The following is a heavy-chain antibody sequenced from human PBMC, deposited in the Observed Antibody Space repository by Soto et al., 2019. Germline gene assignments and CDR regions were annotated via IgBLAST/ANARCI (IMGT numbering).Heavy chain of an antibody. CDR3: ARSLVPAAIGFFDY. CDR2: ISGSGGST. V-gene: IGHV3-23*01. CDR1: GFTFSSYA. Sequence: PGGSLRLSCAASGFTFSSYAMSWVRQAPGKGLEWVSAISGSGGSTYYADSVKGRFTISRDNSKSTLYLQMNSLRAEDTAVYYCARSLVPAAIGFFDYWGQGTLVTVSS. J-gene: IGHJ4*02. D-gene: IGHD2-2*02.